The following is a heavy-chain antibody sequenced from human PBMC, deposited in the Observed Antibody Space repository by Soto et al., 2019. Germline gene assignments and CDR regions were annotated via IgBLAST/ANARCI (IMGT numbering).Heavy chain of an antibody. CDR3: AKGRGYSQRGHYYYYGMDV. V-gene: IGHV3-23*01. CDR2: ISGSGGST. J-gene: IGHJ6*02. Sequence: GGSLRLSCAASGFTFSSYAMSWVRQAPGKGLEWVSAISGSGGSTYYADSVKGRFTISGDNSKNTLYLQMNSLRAEDTAVYYCAKGRGYSQRGHYYYYGMDVWGQGTTVTVSS. CDR1: GFTFSSYA. D-gene: IGHD5-12*01.